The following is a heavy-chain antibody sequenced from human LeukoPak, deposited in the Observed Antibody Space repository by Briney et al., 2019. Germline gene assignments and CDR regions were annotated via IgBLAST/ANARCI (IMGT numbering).Heavy chain of an antibody. CDR2: IYTSGST. V-gene: IGHV4-4*07. CDR3: AREEELEGPYFDY. CDR1: GGSISSYY. Sequence: PSETLSLTCTVSGGSISSYYWSWIRQPAGKGLEWIGRIYTSGSTNYNPSLKSRVTISVDKSKNQFSLKLNSVTAADTAVYYCAREEELEGPYFDYWGQGTLVTVSS. D-gene: IGHD1-1*01. J-gene: IGHJ4*02.